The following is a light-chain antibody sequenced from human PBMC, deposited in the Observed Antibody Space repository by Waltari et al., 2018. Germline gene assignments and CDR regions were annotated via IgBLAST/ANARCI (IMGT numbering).Light chain of an antibody. J-gene: IGKJ2*01. CDR2: GAS. CDR3: QQYDNWPPYT. CDR1: QSVSSN. Sequence: EVLMTQSPATLSVSPGEGATVSCRASQSVSSNLAWFQKKAGQAPRLLIYGASTRATGIPARVSGSGSGTGFTLTITSVQSEDFAVYYCQQYDNWPPYTFGQGTNLE. V-gene: IGKV3-15*01.